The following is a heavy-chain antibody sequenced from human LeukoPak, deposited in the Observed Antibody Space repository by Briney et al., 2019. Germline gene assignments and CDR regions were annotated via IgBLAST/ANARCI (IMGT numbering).Heavy chain of an antibody. CDR3: ARGSPRGGLDS. CDR2: VSSSSRTI. CDR1: DFTFSTFT. J-gene: IGHJ4*02. D-gene: IGHD1-14*01. Sequence: GGSLRLSCAASDFTFSTFTMHWVRQAPGKGLEWVSSVSSSSRTINYADSVQGRSTVSRDNANNSMYLQINDLRREDTAVYYWARGSPRGGLDSWGQGTLVTVSS. V-gene: IGHV3-48*01.